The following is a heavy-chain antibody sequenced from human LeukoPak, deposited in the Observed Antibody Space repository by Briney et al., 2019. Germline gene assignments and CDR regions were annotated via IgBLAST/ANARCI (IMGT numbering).Heavy chain of an antibody. CDR1: GFTFSSYS. CDR3: VRGWDTMVRGVNRRSPYYYGMDV. D-gene: IGHD3-10*01. J-gene: IGHJ6*02. CDR2: IRSGGDSA. Sequence: GGSLRLSCAASGFTFSSYSMNWVRQAPGKGLEGVSYIRSGGDSASYADSVKGRFTISRDNARDSLYLQMDSLRAEDTAIYYCVRGWDTMVRGVNRRSPYYYGMDVWGQGTTVTVSS. V-gene: IGHV3-48*04.